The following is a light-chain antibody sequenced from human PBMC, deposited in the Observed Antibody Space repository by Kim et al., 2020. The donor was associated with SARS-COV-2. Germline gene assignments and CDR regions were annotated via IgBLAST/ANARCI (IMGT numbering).Light chain of an antibody. Sequence: PGGTVTLTCASRTVAVTSSYFPNWFQQKPGQAPRPLIYSTSNKHSWTPARFSGSLLGGKAALTLSGVQPEDESEYYCLLYYGGARVFGGGTKLTVL. CDR3: LLYYGGARV. V-gene: IGLV7-43*01. CDR1: TVAVTSSYF. CDR2: STS. J-gene: IGLJ3*02.